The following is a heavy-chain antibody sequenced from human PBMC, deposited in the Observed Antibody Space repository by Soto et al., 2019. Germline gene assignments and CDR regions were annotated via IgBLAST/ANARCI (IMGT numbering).Heavy chain of an antibody. CDR1: GYTFTGYY. CDR2: INPNSGGT. D-gene: IGHD2-15*01. V-gene: IGHV1-2*02. Sequence: ASGKVCCKASGYTFTGYYIHWVRQAPGQGLEWMGWINPNSGGTKYPQKFQGRVTMTRDTSISTVYMSLTGLKSDDTAVYFCARDLAKGGGSAGFDYWGQGTLVTVSS. CDR3: ARDLAKGGGSAGFDY. J-gene: IGHJ4*02.